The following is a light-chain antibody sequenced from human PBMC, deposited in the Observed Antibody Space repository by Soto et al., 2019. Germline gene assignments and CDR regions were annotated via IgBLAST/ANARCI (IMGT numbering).Light chain of an antibody. CDR3: QQSIAD. CDR1: QSVATN. V-gene: IGKV3D-15*01. J-gene: IGKJ5*01. Sequence: EIDMTQCAATMSVSPGERATISCRASQSVATNFAWYPQKPGQAPSLLIYGASTRATDVPARFSGSGSGTEFTLTISRLQSEDFAVYYCQQSIADFGQGTRLEIK. CDR2: GAS.